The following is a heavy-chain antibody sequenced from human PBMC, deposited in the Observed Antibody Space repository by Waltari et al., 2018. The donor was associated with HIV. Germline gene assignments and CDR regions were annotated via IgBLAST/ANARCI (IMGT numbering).Heavy chain of an antibody. CDR2: LYSGGST. D-gene: IGHD1-26*01. CDR3: ARVRSTMGRFQGFDY. Sequence: EVQLVETGGGLIQPGGSLRLSCAASGLTVSSNFMNWVRQAPGKGLEWVALLYSGGSTYYADSVKGRFTISRDNSKNTLYLQMNSLRAEDTAVYYCARVRSTMGRFQGFDYWGQGTLVTVSS. V-gene: IGHV3-53*02. J-gene: IGHJ4*02. CDR1: GLTVSSNF.